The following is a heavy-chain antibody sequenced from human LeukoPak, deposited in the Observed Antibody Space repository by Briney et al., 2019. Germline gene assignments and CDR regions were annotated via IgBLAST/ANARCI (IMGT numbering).Heavy chain of an antibody. Sequence: GGSLRLSCAASGFTFSSYSMNWVRQAPGKGLEWVSSISSSSSYIYYADSVKGRFTISRDNAKNSLYLQMNSLRAEDTAVYYCARDSPWGLAAAGTFDYWGQGTLVTVSS. J-gene: IGHJ4*02. CDR1: GFTFSSYS. CDR3: ARDSPWGLAAAGTFDY. V-gene: IGHV3-21*01. D-gene: IGHD6-13*01. CDR2: ISSSSSYI.